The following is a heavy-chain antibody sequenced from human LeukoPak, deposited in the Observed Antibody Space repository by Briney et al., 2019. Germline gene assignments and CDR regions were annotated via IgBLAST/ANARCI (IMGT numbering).Heavy chain of an antibody. CDR1: GGSINNYY. CDR3: ARGPYSYDSSGAFDI. Sequence: KPSETLSLTCTVSGGSINNYYWSWIRQPPGKGLEWIGYIYDSGSTNYNPSLKSRVIISVDTSENQFSLKLSSVTAADTAVYFCARGPYSYDSSGAFDIWGQGTMVTVSS. V-gene: IGHV4-59*08. D-gene: IGHD3-22*01. J-gene: IGHJ3*02. CDR2: IYDSGST.